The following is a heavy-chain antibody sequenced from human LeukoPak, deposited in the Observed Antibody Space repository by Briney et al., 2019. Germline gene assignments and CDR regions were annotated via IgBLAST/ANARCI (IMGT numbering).Heavy chain of an antibody. J-gene: IGHJ4*02. Sequence: GGSLRLSCAASGFTFSDYYMSWIRQAPGKGLEWVSYISSSGSTIYYADSVKGRFTISRDNAKNSLYLQMNSLRAEDTAVYYCASPLWFGELSSLFDYWGQGTLVTVSS. V-gene: IGHV3-11*01. CDR1: GFTFSDYY. D-gene: IGHD3-10*01. CDR3: ASPLWFGELSSLFDY. CDR2: ISSSGSTI.